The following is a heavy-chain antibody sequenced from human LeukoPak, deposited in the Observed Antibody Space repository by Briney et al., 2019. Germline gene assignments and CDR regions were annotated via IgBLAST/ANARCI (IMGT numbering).Heavy chain of an antibody. CDR3: AREVIEDWFDP. CDR2: IYYSGST. J-gene: IGHJ5*02. D-gene: IGHD2/OR15-2a*01. CDR1: GGSISSGAYY. Sequence: SQTLSLTCTVSGGSISSGAYYGNWIRQHPGKGLEWIGYIYYSGSTYYNPSLKSRVTMSVDTSKNQFSLKLSSVTAADTAVYYCAREVIEDWFDPWGQGTLVTVSS. V-gene: IGHV4-31*03.